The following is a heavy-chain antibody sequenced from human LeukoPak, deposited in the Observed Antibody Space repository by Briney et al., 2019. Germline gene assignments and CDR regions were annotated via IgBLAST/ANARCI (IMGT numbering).Heavy chain of an antibody. CDR2: IGAYNGNT. V-gene: IGHV1-18*01. D-gene: IGHD6-13*01. CDR3: AREQKGYSSSWFVPYNWFDP. J-gene: IGHJ5*02. CDR1: GYTFTSYG. Sequence: ASVKVSCKASGYTFTSYGISWVRQAPGQGLEWMGWIGAYNGNTNYAQKLQGRVTMTTDTSTSTAYMELRSLRSDDTAVYYCAREQKGYSSSWFVPYNWFDPWGQGTLVTVSS.